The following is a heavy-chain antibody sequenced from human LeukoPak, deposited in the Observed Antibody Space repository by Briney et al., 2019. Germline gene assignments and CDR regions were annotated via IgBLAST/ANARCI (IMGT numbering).Heavy chain of an antibody. J-gene: IGHJ6*02. CDR1: GFTFSSYA. CDR2: ISWNSGSI. D-gene: IGHD4-17*01. Sequence: GGSLRLSCAASGFTFSSYAMSWVRQAPGKGLEWVSAISWNSGSIGYADSVKGRFTISRDNAKNSLYLQMNSLRAEDTALYYCAKARSTTVTTFYYYGMDVWGQGTTVTVSS. CDR3: AKARSTTVTTFYYYGMDV. V-gene: IGHV3-9*01.